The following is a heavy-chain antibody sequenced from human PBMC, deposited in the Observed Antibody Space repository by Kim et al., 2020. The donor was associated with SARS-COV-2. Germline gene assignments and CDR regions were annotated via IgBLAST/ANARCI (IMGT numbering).Heavy chain of an antibody. J-gene: IGHJ6*02. CDR1: GDSISSGSYY. Sequence: SETLSLTCIVSGDSISSGSYYWGWIRQPPGKGLEWIGSIYYSGSTYYNASLKSRVTISVDTPKNQFTLKLSSVTAADTAVYYCARDVARGMDVWGQGTTVTVSS. V-gene: IGHV4-39*06. CDR2: IYYSGST. CDR3: ARDVARGMDV.